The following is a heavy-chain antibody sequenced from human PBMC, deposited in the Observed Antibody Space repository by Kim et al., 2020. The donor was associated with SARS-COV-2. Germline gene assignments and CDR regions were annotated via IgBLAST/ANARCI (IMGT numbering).Heavy chain of an antibody. V-gene: IGHV3-43*02. D-gene: IGHD5-18*01. Sequence: GGSLRLSCAASGFTFDDYAMHWVRQAPGKGLEWVSLISGDGGSTYYADSVKGRFTISRDNSKNSLYLQMNSLRTEDTALYYCAKDKSKSGYSYGSGYGMDVWGQGTTVTVSS. CDR3: AKDKSKSGYSYGSGYGMDV. CDR1: GFTFDDYA. J-gene: IGHJ6*02. CDR2: ISGDGGST.